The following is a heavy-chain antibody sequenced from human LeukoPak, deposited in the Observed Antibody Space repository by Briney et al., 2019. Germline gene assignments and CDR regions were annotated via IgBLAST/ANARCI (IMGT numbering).Heavy chain of an antibody. Sequence: PGGSLRLSCAASEFTFSNYGMSWVRQAPGKGKGLEWVSGISGCGGGTYYADSVKGRFTISRDDSKKRLYLQMNSLRAEATAVYYCAKGRYTSGRNFDHWGQGTLVTVSS. CDR3: AKGRYTSGRNFDH. D-gene: IGHD6-19*01. V-gene: IGHV3-23*01. J-gene: IGHJ4*02. CDR1: EFTFSNYG. CDR2: ISGCGGGT.